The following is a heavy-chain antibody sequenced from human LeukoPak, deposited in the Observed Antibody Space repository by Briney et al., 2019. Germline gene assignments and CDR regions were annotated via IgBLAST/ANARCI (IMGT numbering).Heavy chain of an antibody. CDR1: GGTFSSYA. J-gene: IGHJ4*02. Sequence: GASVKVSCKVSGGTFSSYAISWVRQAPGQGLEWMGRIIPILGIANYAQKFQGRVTITADKSTSTAYMELSSLRSEDTAVYYCARDPATEGDYWGQGTLVTVSS. CDR3: ARDPATEGDY. V-gene: IGHV1-69*04. CDR2: IIPILGIA.